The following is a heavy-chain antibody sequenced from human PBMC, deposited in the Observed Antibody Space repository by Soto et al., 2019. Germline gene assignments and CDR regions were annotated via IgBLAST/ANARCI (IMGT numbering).Heavy chain of an antibody. Sequence: GGSLRLSCAASGFTFSSYAMSWVRQAPGKGLEWVSAISGSGGSTYYADSVKGRFTISRDNSKNTLYLQMNSLRAEDTAVYYCAKDFMIVVVKTPPTPFDYWGQGTLVTVSS. CDR1: GFTFSSYA. D-gene: IGHD3-22*01. J-gene: IGHJ4*02. CDR3: AKDFMIVVVKTPPTPFDY. CDR2: ISGSGGST. V-gene: IGHV3-23*01.